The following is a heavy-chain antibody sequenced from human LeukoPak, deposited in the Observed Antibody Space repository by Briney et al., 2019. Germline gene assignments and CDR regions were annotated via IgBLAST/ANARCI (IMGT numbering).Heavy chain of an antibody. V-gene: IGHV3-74*03. CDR1: GFIFRTHW. D-gene: IGHD2-8*02. CDR2: INGGGTTA. Sequence: GGSLRLSCAASGFIFRTHWMHWVPQAPGKGLVWVSRINGGGTTATYADSMKGRFTISRDNAQNTLVLQMNSLSAENTAVYYCARETYDYTGESLAFDIWGQGTTVTVSS. CDR3: ARETYDYTGESLAFDI. J-gene: IGHJ3*02.